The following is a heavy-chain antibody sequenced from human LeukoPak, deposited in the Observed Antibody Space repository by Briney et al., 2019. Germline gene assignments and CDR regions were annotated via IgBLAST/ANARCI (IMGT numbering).Heavy chain of an antibody. J-gene: IGHJ4*02. CDR2: INHSGST. Sequence: SETLSLTCAVYGGSFSGYYWSWIRQPPGKGLEWIGEINHSGSTNYNPSLKSRVTISVDTSKNQFSLKLSSVTAADTAVYYCASPGYSSGWLPYWGQGTLVTVSS. CDR3: ASPGYSSGWLPY. CDR1: GGSFSGYY. D-gene: IGHD6-19*01. V-gene: IGHV4-34*01.